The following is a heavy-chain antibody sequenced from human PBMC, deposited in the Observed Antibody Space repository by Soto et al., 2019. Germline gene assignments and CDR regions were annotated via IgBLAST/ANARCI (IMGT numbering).Heavy chain of an antibody. Sequence: QVQLVQSGAEVKKPGSSVKVSCKASGGTFSSYAISWVRQAPGQGLEWMGGIIPIFGTANYAQKFQGRVTITADESTSTTYMELSSLRSEDTAVYYCARDYKPAAMSCYYYYGMDVWGQGTTVTVSS. CDR1: GGTFSSYA. CDR3: ARDYKPAAMSCYYYYGMDV. J-gene: IGHJ6*02. V-gene: IGHV1-69*01. CDR2: IIPIFGTA. D-gene: IGHD2-2*01.